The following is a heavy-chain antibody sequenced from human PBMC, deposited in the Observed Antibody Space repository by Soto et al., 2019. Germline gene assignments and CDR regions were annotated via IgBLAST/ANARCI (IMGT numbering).Heavy chain of an antibody. D-gene: IGHD2-15*01. CDR3: ARDRCSGGSCYSDAFDI. Sequence: ASVNGSCKASGYTFTSYAIHWVSQAPGQRLEWMGWINAGNGNTKYSQKFQGRVTITRDTSASTAYMELSSLRSEDTAVHYCARDRCSGGSCYSDAFDIWGQGTMVTVSS. CDR1: GYTFTSYA. V-gene: IGHV1-3*01. J-gene: IGHJ3*02. CDR2: INAGNGNT.